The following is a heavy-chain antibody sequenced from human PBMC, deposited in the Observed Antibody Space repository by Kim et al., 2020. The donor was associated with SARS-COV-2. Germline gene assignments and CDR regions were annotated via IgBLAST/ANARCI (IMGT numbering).Heavy chain of an antibody. Sequence: GGSLRLSCAASGFSLGDYWMNWVRQAPGKGLEWVANIKQDGTDKHYVDSVKGRFTISRGNAKNSLYLPMNSLRAEDTAVYYCARCTSTSYYWGQGTLVTV. J-gene: IGHJ4*02. CDR3: ARCTSTSYY. CDR2: IKQDGTDK. CDR1: GFSLGDYW. D-gene: IGHD2-2*01. V-gene: IGHV3-7*01.